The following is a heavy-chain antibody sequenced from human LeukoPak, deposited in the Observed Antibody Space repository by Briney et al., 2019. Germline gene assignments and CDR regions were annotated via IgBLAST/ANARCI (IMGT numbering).Heavy chain of an antibody. V-gene: IGHV4-4*02. Sequence: SETLSLTCAVSGGSISSSNWWSWVRQPPGKGLEWIGEIYHSGSTNYNPSLKSRVTISVDTSKNQFSLKLSSVTAADTAVYYCASRVDTAMVTLDYWGQGTLVTVSS. CDR2: IYHSGST. CDR1: GGSISSSNW. CDR3: ASRVDTAMVTLDY. J-gene: IGHJ4*02. D-gene: IGHD5-18*01.